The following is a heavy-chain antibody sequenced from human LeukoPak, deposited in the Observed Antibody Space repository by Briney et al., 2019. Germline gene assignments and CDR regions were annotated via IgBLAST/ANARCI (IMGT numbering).Heavy chain of an antibody. CDR1: GFTFSNYW. J-gene: IGHJ5*02. Sequence: GGSLRLSCAASGFTFSNYWMTWVRQAPGKGLEWVANINKDGSDKYYVDSVKGRFTISRDNAKNSLYLQMNSLRAEDTAVYYCAKVVPYSGSNTWFDPWGQGTLVTVSS. D-gene: IGHD1-26*01. V-gene: IGHV3-7*03. CDR3: AKVVPYSGSNTWFDP. CDR2: INKDGSDK.